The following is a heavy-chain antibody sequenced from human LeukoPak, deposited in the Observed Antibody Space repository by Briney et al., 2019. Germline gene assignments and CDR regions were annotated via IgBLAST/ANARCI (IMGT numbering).Heavy chain of an antibody. CDR3: AKNPRLEGWIYFDS. CDR2: IGASGADT. CDR1: GFTFTNYA. J-gene: IGHJ4*02. V-gene: IGHV3-23*01. D-gene: IGHD1-1*01. Sequence: GGSLRLSCAASGFTFTNYAMTWVRQAPGKGLEWVSVIGASGADTYYSDSVKGRFTVSRDNSQNTLFLHMSSLRAEDTAVYYCAKNPRLEGWIYFDSWGQGILVTVSS.